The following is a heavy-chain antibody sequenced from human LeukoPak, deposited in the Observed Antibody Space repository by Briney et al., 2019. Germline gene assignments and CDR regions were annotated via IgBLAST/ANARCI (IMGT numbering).Heavy chain of an antibody. Sequence: PGGSLRLSCAASGFTLSSYWMSWVRQAPGKGLEWVSAISGSGGSTYYADSVKGRFTISRDNSKNTLYLQMNSLRAEDTAVYYCAKDPPYYYDSSGSYFDYWGQGTLVTVSS. J-gene: IGHJ4*02. CDR2: ISGSGGST. CDR1: GFTLSSYW. V-gene: IGHV3-23*01. D-gene: IGHD3-22*01. CDR3: AKDPPYYYDSSGSYFDY.